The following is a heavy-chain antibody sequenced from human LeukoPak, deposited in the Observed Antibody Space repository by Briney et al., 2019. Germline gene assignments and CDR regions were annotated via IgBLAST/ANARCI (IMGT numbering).Heavy chain of an antibody. CDR2: ISCSGSNT. Sequence: PGGSLRLSCAGSGFTFGNYAMSWVRQAPGKGREWVSTISCSGSNTYYADSVKGRFTISRDKSKNTLYLQMNSLRAEDTAEYYCAKKPAAGYCSGGSCSTYYYYNGMDVWGQGTTVTVSS. V-gene: IGHV3-23*01. D-gene: IGHD2-15*01. CDR3: AKKPAAGYCSGGSCSTYYYYNGMDV. CDR1: GFTFGNYA. J-gene: IGHJ6*02.